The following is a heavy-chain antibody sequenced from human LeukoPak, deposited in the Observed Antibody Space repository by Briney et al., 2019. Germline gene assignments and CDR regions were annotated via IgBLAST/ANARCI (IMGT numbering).Heavy chain of an antibody. Sequence: GGSLRLSCAASGFTFTTYWMSWVRQAPGKGLEWVANIKQDGTEKYYVDSVKGRFTISRDNAKNSLYLQMNSLRAEDTALYYCARSRHSYDSSGFPHYWGQGTLVTVSS. CDR3: ARSRHSYDSSGFPHY. D-gene: IGHD3-22*01. V-gene: IGHV3-7*03. J-gene: IGHJ4*02. CDR1: GFTFTTYW. CDR2: IKQDGTEK.